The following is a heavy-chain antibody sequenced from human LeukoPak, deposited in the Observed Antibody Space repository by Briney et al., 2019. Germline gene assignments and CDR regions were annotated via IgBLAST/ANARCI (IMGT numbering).Heavy chain of an antibody. Sequence: ASVKVSCKASGGTFSSYTISWVRQAPGQGLEWMGRIIPILGIANYAQKFQGRVTITADKSTSTAYMELSSLRSEDTAVCYCARGRGCSSTSCYFVNWFDPWGQGTLVTVSS. D-gene: IGHD2-2*01. V-gene: IGHV1-69*02. CDR3: ARGRGCSSTSCYFVNWFDP. J-gene: IGHJ5*02. CDR2: IIPILGIA. CDR1: GGTFSSYT.